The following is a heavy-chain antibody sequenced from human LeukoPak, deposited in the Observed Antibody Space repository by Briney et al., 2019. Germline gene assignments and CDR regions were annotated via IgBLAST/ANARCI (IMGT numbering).Heavy chain of an antibody. D-gene: IGHD5-18*01. CDR1: GYTFTGYY. CDR2: INPNSGGT. CDR3: ARDYSRSSYSYGYDY. V-gene: IGHV1-2*06. J-gene: IGHJ4*02. Sequence: ASVKVSCKASGYTFTGYYMHWVRQAPGQGLEWMGRINPNSGGTNYAQKFQGRVTMTRDTSISTAYIELSRLRSDDTAVYYCARDYSRSSYSYGYDYWGQGTLVTVSS.